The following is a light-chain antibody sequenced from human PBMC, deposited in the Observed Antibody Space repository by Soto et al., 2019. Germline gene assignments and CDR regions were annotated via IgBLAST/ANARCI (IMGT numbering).Light chain of an antibody. CDR3: QLRSL. J-gene: IGKJ4*01. Sequence: DIVLTQSPATLSLSPGERATLSCRASQSVASYLAWYQQKPGQAPRLLIYDASKRVAGIPARFDGSGSATDFTLTISSLEPEDFAVYYCQLRSLFGGGTKVEI. CDR1: QSVASY. V-gene: IGKV3-11*01. CDR2: DAS.